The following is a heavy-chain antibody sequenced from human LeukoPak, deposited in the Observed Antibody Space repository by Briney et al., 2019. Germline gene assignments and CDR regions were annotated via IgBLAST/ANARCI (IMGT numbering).Heavy chain of an antibody. D-gene: IGHD1-7*01. Sequence: PSETLSLTCAVYGEFFSGYYWSWLRQPPGKGLEWIGEINHSGCTNYNPSLKSRVTISVDTSKNQFSLKLSSVTAADTAVYYCALTKRYNWNYRANDAFDIWGQGTMVTVSS. CDR1: GEFFSGYY. CDR2: INHSGCT. J-gene: IGHJ3*02. CDR3: ALTKRYNWNYRANDAFDI. V-gene: IGHV4-34*01.